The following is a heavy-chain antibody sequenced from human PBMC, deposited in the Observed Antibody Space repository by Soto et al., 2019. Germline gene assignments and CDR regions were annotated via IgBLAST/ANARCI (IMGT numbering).Heavy chain of an antibody. CDR3: AKVSLGALTFTDYYYYGLDV. CDR2: ISGGGGST. D-gene: IGHD1-26*01. Sequence: PGGSLRLSCAASGFTFSTYAMNRVRQAPGKGLEWVSAISGGGGSTYYADSVKGRVTISRDNSKNTLYLQMNSLRAEDTAVYYCAKVSLGALTFTDYYYYGLDVWGHGTTVTNSS. V-gene: IGHV3-23*01. J-gene: IGHJ6*02. CDR1: GFTFSTYA.